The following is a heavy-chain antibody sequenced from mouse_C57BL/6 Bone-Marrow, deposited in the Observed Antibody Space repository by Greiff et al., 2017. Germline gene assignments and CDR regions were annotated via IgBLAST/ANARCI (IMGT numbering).Heavy chain of an antibody. CDR1: GFNIKDYY. J-gene: IGHJ2*01. CDR3: TRSLIYYGTNY. V-gene: IGHV14-2*01. D-gene: IGHD1-1*01. Sequence: VQLQQSGAELVKPGASVKLSCTASGFNIKDYYIHWVKQKTEQGLEWIGRIDPEDGETKYAPKFQDKATITADTSSNTAYLQLSSLTSAGTAVYYCTRSLIYYGTNYWGQGTTLTVSS. CDR2: IDPEDGET.